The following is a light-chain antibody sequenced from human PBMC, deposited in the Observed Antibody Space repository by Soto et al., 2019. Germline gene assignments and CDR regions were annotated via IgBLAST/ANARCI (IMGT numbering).Light chain of an antibody. V-gene: IGKV1-39*01. J-gene: IGKJ2*01. CDR2: GAS. Sequence: DIQMTQAPSSLSASVGDRITITCRASQTISNFLNWYHQRPGQAPKLLNFGASSLQSGVPSKFTGSGSGTDFTLTISDLQHEYFATYYCQQTYSTPYTFGQGTNREIK. CDR1: QTISNF. CDR3: QQTYSTPYT.